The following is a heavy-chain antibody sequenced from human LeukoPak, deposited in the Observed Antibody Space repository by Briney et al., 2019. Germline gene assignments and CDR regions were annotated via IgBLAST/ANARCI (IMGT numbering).Heavy chain of an antibody. CDR1: GYTFTGYY. Sequence: ASVKVSCKASGYTFTGYYMHWVRQAPGQGLEWMGWINPNSGGTNYAQKFQGRVTMTRDTSISTAYMELSRLRSDDTAVYYGAGSSWYGRLQGWFDPWGQGTLVTVSS. V-gene: IGHV1-2*02. D-gene: IGHD6-13*01. CDR2: INPNSGGT. CDR3: AGSSWYGRLQGWFDP. J-gene: IGHJ5*02.